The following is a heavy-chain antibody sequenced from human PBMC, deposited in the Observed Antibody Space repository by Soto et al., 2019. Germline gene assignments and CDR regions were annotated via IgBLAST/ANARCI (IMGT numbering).Heavy chain of an antibody. CDR3: ARDWQFGDYGYFFDD. V-gene: IGHV1-2*02. CDR2: INPNSGGT. J-gene: IGHJ4*02. CDR1: GYTFIAYY. Sequence: QVQLVQSGAEVKKPGASVKVSCKASGYTFIAYYLHWVRQAPGQGLEWMGWINPNSGGTNYAQRFQDRVTMTRDTYINTAYMELSGLRSDDTAVYYCARDWQFGDYGYFFDDWGRGTLFTVFS. D-gene: IGHD4-17*01.